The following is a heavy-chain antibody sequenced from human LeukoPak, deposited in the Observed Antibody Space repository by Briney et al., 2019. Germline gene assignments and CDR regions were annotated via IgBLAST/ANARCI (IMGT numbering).Heavy chain of an antibody. CDR2: IYPGDSDT. V-gene: IGHV5-51*01. CDR3: ARQGPPYYDFWSAGFDY. J-gene: IGHJ4*02. Sequence: GESLKISCKGSGYSFTSYWIGWVRQMPGKGLEWMGIIYPGDSDTRYSPSFQGQVTISADKSISTAYLQWSSLKASDIAMYYCARQGPPYYDFWSAGFDYWGPGTLVTVSS. CDR1: GYSFTSYW. D-gene: IGHD3-3*01.